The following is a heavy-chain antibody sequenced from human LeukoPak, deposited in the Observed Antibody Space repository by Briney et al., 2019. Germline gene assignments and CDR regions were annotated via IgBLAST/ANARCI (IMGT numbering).Heavy chain of an antibody. J-gene: IGHJ4*02. D-gene: IGHD6-19*01. CDR1: GYTFTSYA. V-gene: IGHV1-3*01. Sequence: ASVKVSCKASGYTFTSYAMHWVRQAPGQRLEWMGWINAGNGNTKYSQKFQGRVTITRDTSASTAYMKLSSLRSEDTAVYYCARGGYSSGWQDFDYWGQGTLVTVSS. CDR3: ARGGYSSGWQDFDY. CDR2: INAGNGNT.